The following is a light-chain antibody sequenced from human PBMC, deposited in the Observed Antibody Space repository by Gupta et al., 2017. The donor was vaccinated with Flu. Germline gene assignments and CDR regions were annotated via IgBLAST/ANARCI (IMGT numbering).Light chain of an antibody. CDR3: QVWDTSDHLFV. J-gene: IGLJ1*01. CDR1: NIGSKS. V-gene: IGLV3-21*02. CDR2: DDS. Sequence: SFVLTQPPSVSVAPGQTARITCGANNIGSKSVHWYQQRPGQAPVLVVFDDSDRPSGIPERFPGSNSGNTATLTIGRVEAGDEADYYCQVWDTSDHLFVFGTGTKVTVL.